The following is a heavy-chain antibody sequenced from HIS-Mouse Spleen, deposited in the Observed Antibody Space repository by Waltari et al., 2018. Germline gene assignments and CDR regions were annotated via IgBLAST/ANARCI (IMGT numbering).Heavy chain of an antibody. Sequence: QLQLQESGPGLVKPSETLSLTCTVSGGSISSSSYYWGLIRQPPGKGREWLGSIYYSGSTYYNPSLKSRVTISVDTSKNQFSLKLSSVTAADTAVYYCARDRAPYYYDSSGYPYYFDYWGQGTLVTVSS. CDR1: GGSISSSSYY. J-gene: IGHJ4*02. CDR3: ARDRAPYYYDSSGYPYYFDY. D-gene: IGHD3-22*01. V-gene: IGHV4-39*07. CDR2: IYYSGST.